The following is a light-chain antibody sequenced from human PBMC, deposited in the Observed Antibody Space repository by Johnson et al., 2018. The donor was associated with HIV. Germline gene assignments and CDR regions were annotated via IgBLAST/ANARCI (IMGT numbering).Light chain of an antibody. J-gene: IGLJ1*01. CDR1: SSNIGNNY. Sequence: QSVLTQPPSVSAAPGQKVTISCSGSSSNIGNNYVSWYQQLPGTAPKLLIYDHTKRPSGIPDRFSGSKSGTSATLGITGLQTGDEAGYYCGRWDDSLSTYVFGTGTKVTVL. CDR2: DHT. CDR3: GRWDDSLSTYV. V-gene: IGLV1-51*01.